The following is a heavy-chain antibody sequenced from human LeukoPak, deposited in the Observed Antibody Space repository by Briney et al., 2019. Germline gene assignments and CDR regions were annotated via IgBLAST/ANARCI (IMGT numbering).Heavy chain of an antibody. Sequence: ASVKVSCKASGYTFTGYYLHWVRQAPGQGLEWMGCVNPNSGDTNYAQKFQGSVTMTRDMSTSTVYMELSSLRSEDTAVYYCARIIPAIAVAGTGGAGAFDIWGQGTMVTVSS. CDR3: ARIIPAIAVAGTGGAGAFDI. V-gene: IGHV1-2*02. J-gene: IGHJ3*02. CDR2: VNPNSGDT. D-gene: IGHD6-19*01. CDR1: GYTFTGYY.